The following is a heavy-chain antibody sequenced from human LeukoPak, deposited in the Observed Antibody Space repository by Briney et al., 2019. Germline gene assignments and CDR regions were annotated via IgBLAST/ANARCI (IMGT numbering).Heavy chain of an antibody. V-gene: IGHV3-30*02. Sequence: GGSLRLSCAASGFTFSSYGMHWVRQAPGKGLEWVAFIRYDGSNKYYADSVKGRFTISRDNFKNTLYLQMNSLRAEDTAVYYCARGGIVVVTAIHDAFDIWGQGTMVTVSS. CDR3: ARGGIVVVTAIHDAFDI. CDR2: IRYDGSNK. CDR1: GFTFSSYG. D-gene: IGHD2-21*02. J-gene: IGHJ3*02.